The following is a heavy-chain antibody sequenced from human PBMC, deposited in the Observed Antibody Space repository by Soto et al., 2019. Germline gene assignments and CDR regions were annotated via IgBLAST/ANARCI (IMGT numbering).Heavy chain of an antibody. CDR2: IYYSGST. D-gene: IGHD5-12*01. Sequence: SGSLSLTCTVSGVSFSSSSYYWGWIRQPPGKGLEWIGSIYYSGSTYYNPSLKSRVTISVDTSKNQFSLKLSSVTAADTAAYSCASPMEWLRPIDYWGQGTLVTVS. CDR3: ASPMEWLRPIDY. CDR1: GVSFSSSSYY. J-gene: IGHJ4*02. V-gene: IGHV4-39*01.